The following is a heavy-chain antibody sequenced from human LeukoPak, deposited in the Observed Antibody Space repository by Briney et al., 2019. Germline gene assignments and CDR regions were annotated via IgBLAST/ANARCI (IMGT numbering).Heavy chain of an antibody. V-gene: IGHV4-59*01. CDR3: ARAPSISDYSSTWPPHFDS. CDR1: GGSISSYY. CDR2: IYFIGSA. D-gene: IGHD6-13*01. J-gene: IGHJ4*02. Sequence: SEPLSLTCTVSGGSISSYYWSWIRQPPGKGLECIGYIYFIGSANYNPSLKSRVTISVDTSNNHFSLKLNSVTAADTAVYYCARAPSISDYSSTWPPHFDSWGQGSLVTVSS.